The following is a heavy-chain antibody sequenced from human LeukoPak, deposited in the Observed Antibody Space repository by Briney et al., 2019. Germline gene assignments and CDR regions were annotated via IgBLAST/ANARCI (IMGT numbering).Heavy chain of an antibody. CDR3: ATDSSSSSYY. CDR2: IKSKSDGGTT. V-gene: IGHV3-15*01. J-gene: IGHJ4*02. CDR1: GFSFSNAW. Sequence: KTGGSLTLSCAASGFSFSNAWMSWVRQAPGKGLEWVGRIKSKSDGGTTEYAAPVKGRLNISRDDSKNTLYLQMNSLKTEDTAVYYCATDSSSSSYYWGQGTLVTVSS. D-gene: IGHD6-6*01.